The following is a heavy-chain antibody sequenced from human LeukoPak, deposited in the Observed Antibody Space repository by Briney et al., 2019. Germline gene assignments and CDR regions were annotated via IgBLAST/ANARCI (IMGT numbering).Heavy chain of an antibody. J-gene: IGHJ3*02. CDR2: INHSGST. CDR1: GGSFSGYY. CDR3: ASFYGASAFDI. D-gene: IGHD4-17*01. V-gene: IGHV4-34*01. Sequence: SETLSLTCAVYGGSFSGYYWSWIRQPPGKGLEWIGEINHSGSTNYNPSLKSRVTISVDTSKNQFSLKLSSVTAADTAVYYCASFYGASAFDIWGQGTKVTVSS.